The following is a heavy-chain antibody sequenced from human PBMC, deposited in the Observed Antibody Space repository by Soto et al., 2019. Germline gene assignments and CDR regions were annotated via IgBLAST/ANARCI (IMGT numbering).Heavy chain of an antibody. CDR3: AKDGGAAGTFDY. J-gene: IGHJ4*02. Sequence: QVQLVESGGGVVQPGRSLRLSCAASGFTFSTYAMQWVRRAPGKELEWVAVISSDGTYKYYADSVKGRFTISRDNSENTVYLQMNSLRAEDTAVFYCAKDGGAAGTFDYWGQVTLVTVSS. CDR1: GFTFSTYA. CDR2: ISSDGTYK. V-gene: IGHV3-30*18. D-gene: IGHD6-13*01.